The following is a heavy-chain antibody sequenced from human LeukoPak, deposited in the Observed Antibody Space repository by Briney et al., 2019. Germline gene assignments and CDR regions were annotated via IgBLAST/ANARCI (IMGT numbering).Heavy chain of an antibody. D-gene: IGHD2-8*02. CDR3: ANWSLYGMDV. Sequence: GGSLRLSCAASGFTFSSYGMHWVRQAPSKGLEWVAVISYDGSNKYYADSVKGRFTISRDNSKNTLYLQMNSLRAEDTAVYYCANWSLYGMDVWGQGTTVTVSS. J-gene: IGHJ6*02. CDR2: ISYDGSNK. V-gene: IGHV3-30*18. CDR1: GFTFSSYG.